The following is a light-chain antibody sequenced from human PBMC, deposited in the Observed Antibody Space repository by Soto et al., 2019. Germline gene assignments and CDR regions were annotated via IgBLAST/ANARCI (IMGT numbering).Light chain of an antibody. CDR2: GDT. Sequence: QSVLTQPPSVSGAPGQRVTISCTGSSSTIGAGFDVHWYQQLPGTASKLLIYGDTNRPSGVPDRFSGSKSGTSASLVITGLQAEDEADYYCQSYDTALSVYVVFGGGTKVTVL. J-gene: IGLJ2*01. CDR1: SSTIGAGFD. V-gene: IGLV1-40*01. CDR3: QSYDTALSVYVV.